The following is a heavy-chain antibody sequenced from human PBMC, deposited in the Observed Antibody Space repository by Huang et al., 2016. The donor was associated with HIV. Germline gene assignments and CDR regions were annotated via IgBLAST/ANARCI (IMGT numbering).Heavy chain of an antibody. CDR2: MKPNSANT. CDR1: GYTFTSRD. V-gene: IGHV1-8*02. Sequence: QVQLVQSGAEVKKPGASVKVSCKASGYTFTSRDIHWSRQATGQGLEWMGWMKPNSANTVYAQKFQGIVAITRNTSISTASMGLSSRRSEDTAVYYCARVGALAGHYYYYIDVWGNGTTVTVSS. J-gene: IGHJ6*03. CDR3: ARVGALAGHYYYYIDV. D-gene: IGHD6-19*01.